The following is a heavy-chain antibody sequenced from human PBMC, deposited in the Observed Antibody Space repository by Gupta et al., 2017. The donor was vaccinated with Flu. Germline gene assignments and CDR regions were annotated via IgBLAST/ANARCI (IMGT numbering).Heavy chain of an antibody. Sequence: EVQLVESGGGLVKPGGSLRLSCAASGFTFSSYSKNWVRQAPGKGLEGVASISSNSSYIYYAGAVKGRFTISRDNAKNSLYLQMNSLRAEDTAVYYCARDRLEGIAVAGMVDYWGQGTLVTVSS. CDR2: ISSNSSYI. D-gene: IGHD6-13*01. V-gene: IGHV3-21*01. J-gene: IGHJ4*02. CDR1: GFTFSSYS. CDR3: ARDRLEGIAVAGMVDY.